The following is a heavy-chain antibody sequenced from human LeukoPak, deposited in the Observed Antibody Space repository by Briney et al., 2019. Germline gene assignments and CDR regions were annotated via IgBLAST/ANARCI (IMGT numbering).Heavy chain of an antibody. J-gene: IGHJ4*02. V-gene: IGHV4-59*12. CDR2: IYYSGST. CDR1: GGSISSYY. D-gene: IGHD2-2*02. Sequence: SETLSLTRTVSGGSISSYYWSWIRQPPGKGLEWIGYIYYSGSTNYNPSLKSRVTISVDTSKNQFSLKLSSVTAADTAVYYCARGELVVPAAIRAYFDYWGQGTLVTVSS. CDR3: ARGELVVPAAIRAYFDY.